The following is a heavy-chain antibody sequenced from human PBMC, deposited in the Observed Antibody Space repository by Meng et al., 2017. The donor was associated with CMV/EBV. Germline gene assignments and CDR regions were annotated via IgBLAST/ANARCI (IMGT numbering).Heavy chain of an antibody. V-gene: IGHV4-4*07. D-gene: IGHD2-15*01. CDR1: GGSISSYY. CDR2: IYTSGST. J-gene: IGHJ5*02. CDR3: ARSMVVAGDWFDP. Sequence: VERRELGPGLVKPSEPPSVTSTGSGGSISSYYWGWIRKPAGKGLEWIGRIYTSGSTNYNPSLKSRVTMSVDTSKNQFSLKLSSVTAADTAVYYCARSMVVAGDWFDPWGQGTLVTVSS.